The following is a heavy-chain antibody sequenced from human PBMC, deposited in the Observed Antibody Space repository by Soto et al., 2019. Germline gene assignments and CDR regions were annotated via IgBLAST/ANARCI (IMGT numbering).Heavy chain of an antibody. CDR3: AKDRVGVLWFGEPHDAFDI. CDR1: GFTFSSYA. Sequence: GGSLSLSCAASGFTFSSYAMSWVRQAPGKGLEWVSAISGSGGSTYYADSVKGRFTISRDNSKNTLYLQMNSLRAEDTAVYYCAKDRVGVLWFGEPHDAFDIWGQGTMVTVSS. D-gene: IGHD3-10*01. J-gene: IGHJ3*02. V-gene: IGHV3-23*01. CDR2: ISGSGGST.